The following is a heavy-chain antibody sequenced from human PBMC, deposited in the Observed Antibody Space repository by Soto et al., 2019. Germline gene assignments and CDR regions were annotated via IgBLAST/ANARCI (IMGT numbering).Heavy chain of an antibody. Sequence: SVKGSCKASGFTFTSSAFQWVRQARGQRLEWIGWIAVGSGYTNYAQRFQDRVTLTRDMSTATTYMELSRLTSEDTAIYYCAADATAWQQMVPSDYWGQGTLVTVSS. CDR1: GFTFTSSA. CDR2: IAVGSGYT. CDR3: AADATAWQQMVPSDY. D-gene: IGHD2-8*01. J-gene: IGHJ4*02. V-gene: IGHV1-58*01.